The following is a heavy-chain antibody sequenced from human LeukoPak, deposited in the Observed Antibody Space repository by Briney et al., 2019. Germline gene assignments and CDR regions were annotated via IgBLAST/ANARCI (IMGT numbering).Heavy chain of an antibody. J-gene: IGHJ3*02. CDR2: ISSSSSYI. CDR3: AREYSSSLDAFDI. Sequence: PGGSLRLSCAASGFTFSSYSMNWVRQAPGKGLEWVSSISSSSSYIYYADSVKGRFTISRDNAKNSLYLQMNSLRAEDTAVYYCAREYSSSLDAFDIWGQGTMVTVSS. CDR1: GFTFSSYS. V-gene: IGHV3-21*06. D-gene: IGHD6-6*01.